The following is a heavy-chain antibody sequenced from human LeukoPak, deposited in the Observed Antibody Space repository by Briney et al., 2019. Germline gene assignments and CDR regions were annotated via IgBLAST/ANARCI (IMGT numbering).Heavy chain of an antibody. CDR3: VRDEL. Sequence: PGGSLRLSCTASGFTFGDYAMSWVRQAPGKGLEWVANIRQDGSQRYYVDSVKGRFTISRDNAKNSLYLQMDNLRVEDSAVYYCVRDELWGPGTLVAVSS. J-gene: IGHJ4*02. V-gene: IGHV3-7*03. D-gene: IGHD1-7*01. CDR2: IRQDGSQR. CDR1: GFTFGDYA.